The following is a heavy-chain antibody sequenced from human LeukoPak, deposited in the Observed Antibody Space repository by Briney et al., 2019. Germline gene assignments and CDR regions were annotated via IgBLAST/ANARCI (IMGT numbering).Heavy chain of an antibody. CDR1: GYSISSGYY. D-gene: IGHD3-3*01. CDR2: IYHSGST. V-gene: IGHV4-38-2*01. J-gene: IGHJ4*02. Sequence: SETLSLTCAVSGYSISSGYYWGWIRQPPGKGLEWIGSIYHSGSTYYNPSLKSRVTISVDTSKNQFSLKLSSVTAADTAVYYCARGGAFDFWSGYYNGYFDYWGQGTLVTVSS. CDR3: ARGGAFDFWSGYYNGYFDY.